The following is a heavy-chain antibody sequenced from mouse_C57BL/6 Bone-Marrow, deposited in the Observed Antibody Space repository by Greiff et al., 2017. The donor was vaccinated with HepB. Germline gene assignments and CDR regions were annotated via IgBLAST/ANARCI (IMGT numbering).Heavy chain of an antibody. CDR3: TAPFQITTDD. Sequence: EVKLEESGGGLVQPGGSMKLSCVASGFTFSNYWMNWVRQSPEKGLEWVAQIRLKSDNYATHYAESVKGRFTISRDDSKSSVYLLMNNLRAEDTGIYYCTAPFQITTDDWGQGTTLTVSS. CDR2: IRLKSDNYAT. D-gene: IGHD1-1*01. J-gene: IGHJ2*01. V-gene: IGHV6-3*01. CDR1: GFTFSNYW.